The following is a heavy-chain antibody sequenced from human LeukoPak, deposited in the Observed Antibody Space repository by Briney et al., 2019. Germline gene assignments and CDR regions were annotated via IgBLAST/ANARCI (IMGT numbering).Heavy chain of an antibody. V-gene: IGHV4-39*07. D-gene: IGHD3-10*01. CDR2: IYYSGST. CDR3: ARGFGEFYYYYMDV. CDR1: GGSISSSSYY. J-gene: IGHJ6*03. Sequence: SETLSLTCTVSGGSISSSSYYWGWIRQPPGKGLEWIGSIYYSGSTYYNPSLKSRVTISVDTSKNQFSLKLSSVTAADTAVYYCARGFGEFYYYYMDVWGKGTTVTVSS.